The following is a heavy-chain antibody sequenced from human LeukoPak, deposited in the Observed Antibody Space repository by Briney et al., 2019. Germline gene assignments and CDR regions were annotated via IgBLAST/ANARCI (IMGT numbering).Heavy chain of an antibody. D-gene: IGHD3-22*01. Sequence: GGSLRLSCTVSGFTVSSNSMSWVRQAPGKGLEWVSFIYSDNTHYSDSVKGRFTISRDNSKNTLYLQMNSLRAEDTALYYCAGDSSGYYRFDYWGQGTLVTVSS. CDR2: IYSDNT. V-gene: IGHV3-53*01. J-gene: IGHJ4*02. CDR3: AGDSSGYYRFDY. CDR1: GFTVSSNS.